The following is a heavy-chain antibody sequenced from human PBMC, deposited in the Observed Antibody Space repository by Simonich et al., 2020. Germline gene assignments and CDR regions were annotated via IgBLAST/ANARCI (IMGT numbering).Heavy chain of an antibody. CDR1: GYTFTGYY. D-gene: IGHD5-12*01. Sequence: QVQLVQSGAEVKKPGASVKVSCKASGYTFTGYYMHCVRQAPGQGLEWMGWINPNSGGKNNAQKFQGRVTMTRDTSISTAYMELSRLRSDDTAVYYCASSKLATIDYWGQGTLVTVSS. CDR3: ASSKLATIDY. V-gene: IGHV1-2*02. J-gene: IGHJ4*02. CDR2: INPNSGGK.